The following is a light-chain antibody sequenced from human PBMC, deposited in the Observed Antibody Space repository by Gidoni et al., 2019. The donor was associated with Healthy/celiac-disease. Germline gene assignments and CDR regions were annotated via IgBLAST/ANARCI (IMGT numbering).Light chain of an antibody. CDR1: QSISSY. Sequence: DIQMTQSPSSLSASVGDRVTITCRASQSISSYLNWYQQKPGKDPKLLIYTASIMQSGVPSRFSGSGSCTDDTLIISSLQPEDYATDYCQQRYSTRLSFXXXTKLEIK. CDR3: QQRYSTRLS. V-gene: IGKV1-39*01. CDR2: TAS. J-gene: IGKJ2*03.